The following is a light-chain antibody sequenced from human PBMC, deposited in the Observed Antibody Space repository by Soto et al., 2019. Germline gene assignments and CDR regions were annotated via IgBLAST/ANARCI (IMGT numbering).Light chain of an antibody. Sequence: DIHLTQSPSTLSASVGDRVTITCRASQTISHWLAWYQQKPGKAPKLLIFDASNLENGVPSRFSGSGSGTEFTLTITGLQPDDFATYYCQQYNTYWTFGQGTKVDTK. CDR3: QQYNTYWT. V-gene: IGKV1-5*01. J-gene: IGKJ1*01. CDR2: DAS. CDR1: QTISHW.